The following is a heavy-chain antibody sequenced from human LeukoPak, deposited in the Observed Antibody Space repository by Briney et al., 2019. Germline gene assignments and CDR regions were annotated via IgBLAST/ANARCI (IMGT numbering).Heavy chain of an antibody. D-gene: IGHD3-3*01. Sequence: SETLSLTCTVSGGSISSYYWSWIRRPPGKGLEWIGYIYYSGSTYYNPSLKSRVTISVDTSKNQFSLKLSSVTAADTAVYYCARAIVMQRFLEWLSDLYYFDYWGQGTLVTVSS. CDR3: ARAIVMQRFLEWLSDLYYFDY. J-gene: IGHJ4*02. CDR1: GGSISSYY. CDR2: IYYSGST. V-gene: IGHV4-59*12.